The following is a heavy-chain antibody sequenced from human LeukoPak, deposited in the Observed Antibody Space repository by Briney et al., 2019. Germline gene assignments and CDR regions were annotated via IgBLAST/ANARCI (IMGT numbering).Heavy chain of an antibody. CDR1: GFTLRNYW. D-gene: IGHD2-21*02. CDR2: INGDGTSA. Sequence: PGGSLRLSCAASGFTLRNYWMHWVRQTPGKGLLWVSRINGDGTSATYAGSVEGRFTISRDNAKNTLYLQMNSLRAEDTAVYYCARVAYCGGDCYSLDYYSMDVWGKGTTVTVSS. V-gene: IGHV3-74*03. CDR3: ARVAYCGGDCYSLDYYSMDV. J-gene: IGHJ6*03.